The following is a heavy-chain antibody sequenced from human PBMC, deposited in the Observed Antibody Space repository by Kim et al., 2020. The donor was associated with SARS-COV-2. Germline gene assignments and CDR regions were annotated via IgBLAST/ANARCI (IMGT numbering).Heavy chain of an antibody. CDR1: GGSISISNYY. J-gene: IGHJ4*02. D-gene: IGHD5-18*01. Sequence: SETLSLTCTVSGGSISISNYYWGWIRQPPGKGLEWIGSIYYSGSTYYNPSLKSRVTISVDTSKNQFSLKVSSVTAADTAVYYCARAANSYGYNQYFDYWGPGTLVTVSS. V-gene: IGHV4-39*07. CDR2: IYYSGST. CDR3: ARAANSYGYNQYFDY.